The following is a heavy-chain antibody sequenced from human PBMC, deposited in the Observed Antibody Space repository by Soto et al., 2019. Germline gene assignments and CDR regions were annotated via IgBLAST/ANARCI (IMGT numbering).Heavy chain of an antibody. CDR2: IYDSVST. V-gene: IGHV4-59*08. CDR1: GGPISSYY. CDR3: ARHDSSRGYFDY. Sequence: SETLSLTCTVSGGPISSYYWSWIRQPPGKGLEWVGYIYDSVSTNYNPSIRSRVTVSADTSKNQVSLRLNSVTAADTAVYHCARHDSSRGYFDYWGQGTLVTVSS. D-gene: IGHD2-21*02. J-gene: IGHJ4*02.